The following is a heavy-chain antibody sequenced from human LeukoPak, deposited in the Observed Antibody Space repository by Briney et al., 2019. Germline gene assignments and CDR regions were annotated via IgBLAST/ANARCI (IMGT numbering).Heavy chain of an antibody. Sequence: SETLSLTCAVYGGSFSGYYWSWIRQPPGKGLEWIGEINHSGSTNYNPSLKSRVTISADTSKNQLSLKLSSVTAADTAVYYCARDRASSSWYIFDYWGQGTLVTVSS. V-gene: IGHV4-34*01. J-gene: IGHJ4*02. CDR3: ARDRASSSWYIFDY. CDR1: GGSFSGYY. CDR2: INHSGST. D-gene: IGHD6-13*01.